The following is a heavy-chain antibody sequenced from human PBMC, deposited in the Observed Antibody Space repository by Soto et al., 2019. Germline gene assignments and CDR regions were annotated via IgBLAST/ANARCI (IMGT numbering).Heavy chain of an antibody. Sequence: EVQLVESGGGLVQPGGSLRLSCAASGFTFSSYWMHWVRQAPGKGLVWVSRINSDGSSTSYADSVKGRFTISRDNAKNTLYLQMSSLRAEDTAVYYCARDRGDCSGGSCYSYWYFDLWGRGTLVTVSS. CDR1: GFTFSSYW. D-gene: IGHD2-15*01. V-gene: IGHV3-74*01. CDR3: ARDRGDCSGGSCYSYWYFDL. CDR2: INSDGSST. J-gene: IGHJ2*01.